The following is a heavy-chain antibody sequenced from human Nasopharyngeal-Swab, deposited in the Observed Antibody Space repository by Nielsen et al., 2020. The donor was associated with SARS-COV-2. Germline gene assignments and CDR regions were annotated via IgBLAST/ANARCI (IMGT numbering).Heavy chain of an antibody. Sequence: SETLSLTCTVSGGSFTNGAYHWTWLRQSPGNGLEWIAYIRYSGDTPYNPSLKSRLTISVDTSKKQFSLKLNSVTAADTAVYFCAREYYYGSATPNWFDPWGQGTLVTVSS. J-gene: IGHJ5*02. D-gene: IGHD3-22*01. CDR1: GGSFTNGAYH. CDR2: IRYSGDT. V-gene: IGHV4-30-4*01. CDR3: AREYYYGSATPNWFDP.